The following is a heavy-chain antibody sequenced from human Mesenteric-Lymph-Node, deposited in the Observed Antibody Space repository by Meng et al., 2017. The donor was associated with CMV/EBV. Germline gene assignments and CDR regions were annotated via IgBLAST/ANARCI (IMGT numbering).Heavy chain of an antibody. CDR2: INHSGVP. J-gene: IGHJ4*02. CDR1: GGSFSGYY. D-gene: IGHD2-15*01. CDR3: ARGSDIPVNNY. V-gene: IGHV4-34*01. Sequence: QLQLHESGPGLVKPSESLSLTCAVYGGSFSGYYWSWIRQPPGKGLEWIGEINHSGVPNYNPSLKSRVTISLDRSKNQFSLKLSSVTAEDTAVYYCARGSDIPVNNYWGQGTLVTVSS.